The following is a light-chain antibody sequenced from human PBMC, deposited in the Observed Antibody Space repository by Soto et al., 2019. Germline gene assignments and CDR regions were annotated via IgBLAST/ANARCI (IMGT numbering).Light chain of an antibody. Sequence: EIVMTQSPPTLSVSPGERATLSCRASQSISRNLAWYQQKPGQAPRLLIYGAFNRATGIPARFSGSGSGTDFTLTISSLEPEDSAIYYCQQRNIWPPVTFGQGTRLEIK. J-gene: IGKJ5*01. CDR2: GAF. V-gene: IGKV3-11*01. CDR1: QSISRN. CDR3: QQRNIWPPVT.